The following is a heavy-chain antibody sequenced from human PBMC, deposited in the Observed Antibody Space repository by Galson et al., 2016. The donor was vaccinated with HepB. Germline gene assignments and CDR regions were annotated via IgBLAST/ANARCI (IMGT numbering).Heavy chain of an antibody. CDR2: IHHSENSRTA. J-gene: IGHJ5*02. CDR1: AVSISTYY. CDR3: VRMGWFILDNWFDP. D-gene: IGHD3-3*01. Sequence: ETLSLTCSVSAVSISTYYWVWIRQPPGKGLEWIGYIHHSENSRTANYNPSLESRVTISAETSRNQLSLNLRSVTAADTAVYYCVRMGWFILDNWFDPWGQGILVTVSS. V-gene: IGHV4-59*01.